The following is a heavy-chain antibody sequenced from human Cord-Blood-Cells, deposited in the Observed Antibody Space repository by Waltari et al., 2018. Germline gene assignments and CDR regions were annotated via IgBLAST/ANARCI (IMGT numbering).Heavy chain of an antibody. J-gene: IGHJ3*02. V-gene: IGHV4-34*01. D-gene: IGHD7-27*01. CDR1: GGSFSGYY. CDR2: INHSGIT. CDR3: ARGRRSLTGDIGAFDI. Sequence: QVQLQQWGAGLLKPSETLSLTCAVYGGSFSGYYWTWIRQPPGKGLEWIGEINHSGITNYNPSLKVRVTISVDTSKNQFSLKLSSVTAADTAVYYCARGRRSLTGDIGAFDIWGQGTMVTVSS.